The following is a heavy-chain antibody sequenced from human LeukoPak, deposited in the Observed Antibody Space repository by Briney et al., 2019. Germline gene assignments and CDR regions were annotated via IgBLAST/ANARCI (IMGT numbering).Heavy chain of an antibody. CDR1: GGSFSGFY. Sequence: NPSETLSLTCAVCGGSFSGFYWGWVRPPPGEGLEWVGEIIHSGSNNYHTSLKRRVTISVDTTKNQFSLKLSSVTAADTAVYYCARKGLRRGGIYYYMDVWGKGTTVTVSS. J-gene: IGHJ6*03. CDR2: IIHSGSN. D-gene: IGHD2-15*01. V-gene: IGHV4-34*12. CDR3: ARKGLRRGGIYYYMDV.